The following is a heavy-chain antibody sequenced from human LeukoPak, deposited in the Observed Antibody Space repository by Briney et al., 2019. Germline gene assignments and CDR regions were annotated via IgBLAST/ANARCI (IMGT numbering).Heavy chain of an antibody. CDR1: GGSFSGYY. Sequence: PSETLSLTCAVYGGSFSGYYWTWIRQPPGKGLEWIGEINHSGSTNYNPSLKSRVTISVDTSKNQFSLKLTSVTAADTAVYYCAREGTGSHGGSWGQGNLVTVSS. CDR3: AREGTGSHGGS. D-gene: IGHD3/OR15-3a*01. J-gene: IGHJ5*02. V-gene: IGHV4-34*01. CDR2: INHSGST.